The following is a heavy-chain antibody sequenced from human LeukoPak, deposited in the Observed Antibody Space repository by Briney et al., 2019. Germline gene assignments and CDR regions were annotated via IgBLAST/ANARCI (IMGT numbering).Heavy chain of an antibody. CDR2: INPNSGGT. Sequence: ASVKVSCTASGYTFIGYYMHWVRQAPGQGLEWMGWINPNSGGTNYEQKFQGRVTMTRDTSISTVYMELSRLRSDDTAVYYCARDLYDRSGYYSYWGQGTLVTVSS. CDR3: ARDLYDRSGYYSY. CDR1: GYTFIGYY. D-gene: IGHD3-22*01. J-gene: IGHJ4*02. V-gene: IGHV1-2*02.